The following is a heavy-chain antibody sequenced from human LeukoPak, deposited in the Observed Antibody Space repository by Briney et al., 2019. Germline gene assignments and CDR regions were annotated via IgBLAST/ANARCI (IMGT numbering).Heavy chain of an antibody. J-gene: IGHJ5*02. V-gene: IGHV4-34*01. CDR3: ARSGTRFGELLSRRYWFDP. D-gene: IGHD3-10*01. CDR1: GGSFSGYY. CDR2: INHSGST. Sequence: PSETLSLTCAVYGGSFSGYYWSWIRQPPGKGLEWIGEINHSGSTNYNPSLKSRVTISVDTSKNQSSLKPSSVTAADTAVYYCARSGTRFGELLSRRYWFDPWGQGTLVTVSS.